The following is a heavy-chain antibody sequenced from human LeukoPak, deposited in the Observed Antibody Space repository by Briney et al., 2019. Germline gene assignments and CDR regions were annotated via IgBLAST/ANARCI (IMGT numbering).Heavy chain of an antibody. CDR1: GFTFSSYW. J-gene: IGHJ4*02. CDR3: ARAGATYYDFWSGLDY. D-gene: IGHD3-3*01. V-gene: IGHV3-74*01. Sequence: PGGSLRLSCAASGFTFSSYWMHWVRHAPGKGLVWVSRINSDGSSTSYADSVKGRFTISRDNAKNTLYLQMNSLRAEDTAVYYCARAGATYYDFWSGLDYWGQGTLVTVSP. CDR2: INSDGSST.